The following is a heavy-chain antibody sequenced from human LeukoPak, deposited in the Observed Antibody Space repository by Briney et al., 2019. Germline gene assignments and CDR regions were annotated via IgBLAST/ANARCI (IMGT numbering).Heavy chain of an antibody. CDR2: IKEDGSEK. D-gene: IGHD6-6*01. CDR1: GFTFTSYS. J-gene: IGHJ4*02. V-gene: IGHV3-7*01. Sequence: PGGSLRLSCAASGFTFTSYSMSWARQAPGKGLEWVANIKEDGSEKYYVDSVKGRFTISRDNAKNSLYLQMNSLRAEDTAVYYCASGKYSSPSSGFDYWGQGTQVTVSS. CDR3: ASGKYSSPSSGFDY.